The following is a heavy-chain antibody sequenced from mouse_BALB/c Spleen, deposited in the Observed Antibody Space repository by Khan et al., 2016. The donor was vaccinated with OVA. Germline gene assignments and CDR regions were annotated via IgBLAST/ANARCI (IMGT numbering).Heavy chain of an antibody. V-gene: IGHV2-3*01. CDR2: IWGDGST. Sequence: QVQLKESGPGLVAPSQTLSITCTVSGFSLTSYGVSWVRQSPGKGLEWLGVIWGDGSTNYHSTLITRLIISKDNSKSQVFLKLTALQTDDTATYYCARLNPDYYSLDYWGQGTSVTVSS. CDR1: GFSLTSYG. CDR3: ARLNPDYYSLDY. J-gene: IGHJ4*01.